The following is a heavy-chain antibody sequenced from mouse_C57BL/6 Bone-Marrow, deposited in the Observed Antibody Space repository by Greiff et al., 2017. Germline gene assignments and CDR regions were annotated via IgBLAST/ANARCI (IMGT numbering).Heavy chain of an antibody. J-gene: IGHJ2*01. CDR1: GFSLTSYA. D-gene: IGHD1-1*01. CDR3: ARIYYGSSYEVGY. CDR2: IWTGGGT. Sequence: VKLVESGPGLVAPSQSLSITCTVSGFSLTSYAISWVRQPPGKGLEWLGVIWTGGGTNYNSALKSRLSICKDNSKSQVFLKMNSLQTDDTARYYCARIYYGSSYEVGYWGQGTTLTVSS. V-gene: IGHV2-9-1*01.